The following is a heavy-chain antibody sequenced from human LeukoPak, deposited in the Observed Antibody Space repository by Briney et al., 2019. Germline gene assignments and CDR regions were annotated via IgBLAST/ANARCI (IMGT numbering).Heavy chain of an antibody. Sequence: GGSLRLSCAASGFTFSSDSMNWVRQAPGKGLEWVSSSSSSSSYIYYADSVKGRFTISRDNAKNSLYLQMNSLRAEDTAVYYCASHGAIAVAGTIYWGQGTLVTVSS. J-gene: IGHJ4*02. CDR3: ASHGAIAVAGTIY. V-gene: IGHV3-21*01. CDR2: SSSSSSYI. D-gene: IGHD6-19*01. CDR1: GFTFSSDS.